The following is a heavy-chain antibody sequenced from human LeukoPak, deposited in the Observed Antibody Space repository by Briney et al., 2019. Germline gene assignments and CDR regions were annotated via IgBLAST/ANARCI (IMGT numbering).Heavy chain of an antibody. CDR3: ARASYVLRFLDWFDP. V-gene: IGHV1-46*01. Sequence: ASVKVSCKASGYTFTGYYMHWVRQAPGQGLEWRGIINPSGGSTSYAQKFQGRVTMTRDTSTSTVYMELSSLRSEDTAVYYCARASYVLRFLDWFDPWGQGTLVTVSS. J-gene: IGHJ5*02. CDR1: GYTFTGYY. D-gene: IGHD3-3*01. CDR2: INPSGGST.